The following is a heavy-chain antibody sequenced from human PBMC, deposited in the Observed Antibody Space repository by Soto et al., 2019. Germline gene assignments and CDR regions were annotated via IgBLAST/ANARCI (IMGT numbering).Heavy chain of an antibody. D-gene: IGHD5-12*01. Sequence: GASVKVSCKASGYTFTSYGISWVRQAPGQGLEWMGWISAYNGNTNYAQKLQGRVTMTTDTSTSTAYMELRSLRSDDTAVYYCARALNLLRLPTYYYYMDVCGKGTTVTVSS. J-gene: IGHJ6*03. CDR1: GYTFTSYG. V-gene: IGHV1-18*01. CDR3: ARALNLLRLPTYYYYMDV. CDR2: ISAYNGNT.